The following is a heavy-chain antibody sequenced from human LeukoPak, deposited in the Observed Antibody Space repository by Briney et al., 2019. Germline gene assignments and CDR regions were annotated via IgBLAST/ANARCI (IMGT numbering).Heavy chain of an antibody. CDR2: SSAYNGNR. Sequence: ASVTVSCKASGYTFTDFGISWVRQAPGEGLEWMGWSSAYNGNRKYAQNVQGRVTMTVDPSTDTAYMELRSLRSDDTAMYYCARDLGEDTTMIFFDFWGQGTLVTVSS. CDR3: ARDLGEDTTMIFFDF. CDR1: GYTFTDFG. V-gene: IGHV1-18*01. J-gene: IGHJ4*02. D-gene: IGHD5-18*01.